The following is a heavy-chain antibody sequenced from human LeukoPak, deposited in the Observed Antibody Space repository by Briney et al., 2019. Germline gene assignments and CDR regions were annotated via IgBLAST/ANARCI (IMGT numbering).Heavy chain of an antibody. CDR3: ASTRFHYYDSSGHYYYYYMDV. CDR2: ISAYNGNT. D-gene: IGHD3-22*01. V-gene: IGHV1-18*01. CDR1: GYTFTSYG. Sequence: ASVKVSCTASGYTFTSYGISWVRQAPGQGLEWMGWISAYNGNTNYAQKLQGGVTMTTDTSTSTAYMELRSLRSDDTAVYYCASTRFHYYDSSGHYYYYYMDVWGKGTTVTVSS. J-gene: IGHJ6*03.